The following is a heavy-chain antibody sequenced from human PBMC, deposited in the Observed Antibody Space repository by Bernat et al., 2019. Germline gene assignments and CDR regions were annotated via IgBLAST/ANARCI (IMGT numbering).Heavy chain of an antibody. Sequence: QLQLQESGPGLVKPSETLSLTCTVSGGSISSSSYYWGWIRQPPGKGLEWIGSIYYSGSTYYNPSLKSRVTISVDTSKNQFSLKLSSVTAADTAVYYCARCAKGGYYYYYYGMDVWGQGTTVTVSS. CDR3: ARCAKGGYYYYYYGMDV. J-gene: IGHJ6*02. V-gene: IGHV4-39*01. CDR1: GGSISSSSYY. CDR2: IYYSGST. D-gene: IGHD3-16*01.